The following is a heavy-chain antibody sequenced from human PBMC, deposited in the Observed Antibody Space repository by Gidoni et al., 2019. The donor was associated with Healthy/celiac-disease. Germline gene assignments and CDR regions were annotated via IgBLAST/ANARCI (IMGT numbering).Heavy chain of an antibody. CDR3: ATRFPDYYGSGSYQFDY. D-gene: IGHD3-10*01. Sequence: QVQLVQSGAEVKKPGSSVKVSCKASGGTFSSYAISWVRQAPGQGLEWMGGIIPIFGTANYAQKFQGRVTITADESTSTAYMELSSLRSEDTAVYYCATRFPDYYGSGSYQFDYWGQGTLVTVSS. V-gene: IGHV1-69*01. J-gene: IGHJ4*02. CDR2: IIPIFGTA. CDR1: GGTFSSYA.